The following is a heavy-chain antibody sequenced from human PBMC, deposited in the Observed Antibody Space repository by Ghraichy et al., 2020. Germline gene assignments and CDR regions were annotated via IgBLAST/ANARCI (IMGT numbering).Heavy chain of an antibody. D-gene: IGHD6-19*01. J-gene: IGHJ1*01. CDR1: GFTFSSYG. CDR3: ARVGYSSGWYYFQH. Sequence: GGSLRLSCAASGFTFSSYGMHWVRQAPGKGLEWVAVIWYDGSNKYYADSVKGRFTISRDNSKNTLYLQMNSLRAEDTAVYYCARVGYSSGWYYFQHWGQGTLVTVSS. CDR2: IWYDGSNK. V-gene: IGHV3-33*01.